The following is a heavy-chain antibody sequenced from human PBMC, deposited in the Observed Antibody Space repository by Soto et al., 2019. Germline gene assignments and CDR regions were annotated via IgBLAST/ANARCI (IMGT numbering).Heavy chain of an antibody. Sequence: QVQLVESGGGVVQPGRSLRLSCAASGFTFSSYGMPWVRQAPGKGLEWVAVIWYDGSNKYYADSVKGRFTISRDNSKNTLYLQMNSLRAEDTAVYYCARGYCSGGSCPYYFDYWGQGTLVTVSS. CDR1: GFTFSSYG. J-gene: IGHJ4*02. D-gene: IGHD2-15*01. CDR3: ARGYCSGGSCPYYFDY. V-gene: IGHV3-33*01. CDR2: IWYDGSNK.